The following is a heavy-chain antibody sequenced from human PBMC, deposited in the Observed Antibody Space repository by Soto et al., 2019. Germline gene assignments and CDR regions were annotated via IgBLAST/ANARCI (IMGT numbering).Heavy chain of an antibody. J-gene: IGHJ4*02. CDR2: IYTSGST. Sequence: SETLSLTCTVSGGSISSYYWSWIRQPAGTGLEWIGRIYTSGSTNYNPSLKSRVTMSVDTSKNQFSLKLSSVTAADTAVYYCARDVYSSSSVYFDYWGQGTLVTVSS. CDR3: ARDVYSSSSVYFDY. CDR1: GGSISSYY. V-gene: IGHV4-4*07. D-gene: IGHD6-6*01.